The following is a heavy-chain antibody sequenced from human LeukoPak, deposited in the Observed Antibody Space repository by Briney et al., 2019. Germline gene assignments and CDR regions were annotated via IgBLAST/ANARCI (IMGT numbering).Heavy chain of an antibody. CDR1: GFTFSSYG. D-gene: IGHD6-13*01. CDR2: IRFDGSNK. CDR3: AKERLSSSWYSSFDY. V-gene: IGHV3-30*02. J-gene: IGHJ4*02. Sequence: GGSLRLSCAASGFTFSSYGMHWVRQAPGKGLEWVAFIRFDGSNKYYADSVKDRFTISRDNSKNTLYLQMNSLRAEDTAVYYCAKERLSSSWYSSFDYWGQGTLVTVSS.